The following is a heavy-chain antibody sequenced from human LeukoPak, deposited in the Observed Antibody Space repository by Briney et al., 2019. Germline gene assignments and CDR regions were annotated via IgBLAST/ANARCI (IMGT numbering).Heavy chain of an antibody. CDR1: GFTFSSYA. CDR2: ISGSGGST. Sequence: GGSLRLSCAASGFTFSSYAMSWVRQAPGKGLEWVSAISGSGGSTYYADSVEGRFTISRDNSKNTLCLQMNSLRAEDTAVYYCAKDGPRITMIVVVIRPHDAFDIWGQGTMVTVSS. D-gene: IGHD3-22*01. J-gene: IGHJ3*02. CDR3: AKDGPRITMIVVVIRPHDAFDI. V-gene: IGHV3-23*01.